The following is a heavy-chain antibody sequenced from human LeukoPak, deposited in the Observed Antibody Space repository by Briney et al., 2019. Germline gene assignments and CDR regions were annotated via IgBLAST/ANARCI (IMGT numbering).Heavy chain of an antibody. CDR1: VFPFSNYW. CDR2: IKQDGSEK. J-gene: IGHJ5*02. Sequence: PGGPLRLSCAASVFPFSNYWMIWVRQAPGKGLEWVGNIKQDGSEKRYADSVRGRFSISRDNAQTSLYLQMNSLRAEDTAVYYCARASDPWLQLTWGQGTLVTVSS. V-gene: IGHV3-7*05. CDR3: ARASDPWLQLT. D-gene: IGHD5-24*01.